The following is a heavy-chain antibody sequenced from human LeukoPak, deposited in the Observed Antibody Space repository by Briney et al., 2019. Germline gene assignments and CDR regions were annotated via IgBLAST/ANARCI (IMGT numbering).Heavy chain of an antibody. J-gene: IGHJ4*02. CDR2: ISGSGGST. CDR3: ARDAHYDFWSGYYSTWPLGY. D-gene: IGHD3-3*01. Sequence: GGSLRLSCAASGFTFSSYAMSWVRQAPGKGLEWVSAISGSGGSTYYADSVKGRFTISRDNAKNSLYLQMNSLRAEDTAVYYCARDAHYDFWSGYYSTWPLGYWGQGTLVTVSS. CDR1: GFTFSSYA. V-gene: IGHV3-23*01.